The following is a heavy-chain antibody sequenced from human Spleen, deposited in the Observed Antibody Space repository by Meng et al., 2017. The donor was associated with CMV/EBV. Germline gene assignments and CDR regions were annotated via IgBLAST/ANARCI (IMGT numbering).Heavy chain of an antibody. CDR2: ISSSGDAT. D-gene: IGHD6-13*01. J-gene: IGHJ4*02. CDR1: GFTFSDFA. CDR3: ARTRYSSSWYTFDY. V-gene: IGHV3-23*01. Sequence: GGSLRLSCAPSGFTFSDFAMNWVRQAPGKGLEWVSSISSSGDATYYADSVKGRFTISRDNSKNTLYLQMNSLRAEDTGVYYCARTRYSSSWYTFDYWGQGNLVTVSS.